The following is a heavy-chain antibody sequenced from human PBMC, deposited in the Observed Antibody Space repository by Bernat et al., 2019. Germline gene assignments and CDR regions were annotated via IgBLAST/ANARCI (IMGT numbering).Heavy chain of an antibody. Sequence: QLQLQESGPGLVKPSETLSLTCPVSGASISSSSYYWGWIRQPPGKGLEWIGSIYYTGSTYYSPSLKSRVTISVDTSKNQFSLKLISVTAADTAVYYCARWESTLVPGAFDIWGQGTMVTVSS. CDR1: GASISSSSYY. J-gene: IGHJ3*02. CDR3: ARWESTLVPGAFDI. CDR2: IYYTGST. D-gene: IGHD3-10*01. V-gene: IGHV4-39*01.